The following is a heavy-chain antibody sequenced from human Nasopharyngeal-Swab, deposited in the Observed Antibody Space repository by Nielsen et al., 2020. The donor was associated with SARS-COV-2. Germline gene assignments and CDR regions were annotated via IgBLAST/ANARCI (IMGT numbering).Heavy chain of an antibody. CDR3: TLPGY. Sequence: WIRQPPGKGLEWVGRIRGKANSYATAYAASVKGRFTISRDDSKNTAYLQMNSLKTEDTAVYYCTLPGYWGQGTLVTVSS. D-gene: IGHD7-27*01. V-gene: IGHV3-73*01. CDR2: IRGKANSYAT. J-gene: IGHJ4*02.